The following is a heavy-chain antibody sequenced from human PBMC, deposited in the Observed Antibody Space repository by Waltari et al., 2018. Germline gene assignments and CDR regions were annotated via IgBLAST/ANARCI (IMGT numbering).Heavy chain of an antibody. CDR1: DDSISSGDYY. CDR2: IYYSGTT. CDR3: ARSLHVFKAAAGMFDY. V-gene: IGHV4-39*01. J-gene: IGHJ4*02. D-gene: IGHD6-13*01. Sequence: QLQLQESGPGLVKPSGTLSLTCTVSDDSISSGDYYWGWIRQPPGKGLEWIGSIYYSGTTSYNPSLRSRVTMSVDTSKKQCSLKLSSVTAADTAVYYCARSLHVFKAAAGMFDYWGQGTLVTVSS.